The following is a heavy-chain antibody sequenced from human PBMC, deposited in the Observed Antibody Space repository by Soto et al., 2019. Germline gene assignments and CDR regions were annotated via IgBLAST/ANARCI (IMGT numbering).Heavy chain of an antibody. Sequence: GGSLRLSCAASGFTFSSYAMHWVRQAPGKGLEWVAVISYDGSNKYYADSVKGRFTISRDNSKNTLYLQMNSLRAEDTAVYYCAGTVLRFLEWLSTHYYYYGMDVWGQGTTVTVSS. D-gene: IGHD3-3*01. CDR1: GFTFSSYA. CDR2: ISYDGSNK. V-gene: IGHV3-30-3*01. J-gene: IGHJ6*02. CDR3: AGTVLRFLEWLSTHYYYYGMDV.